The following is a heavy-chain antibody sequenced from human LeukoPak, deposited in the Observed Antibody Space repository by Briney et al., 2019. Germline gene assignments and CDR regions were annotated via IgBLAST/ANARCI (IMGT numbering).Heavy chain of an antibody. J-gene: IGHJ3*02. D-gene: IGHD1-26*01. CDR3: ARDSDQWELQPNIFDI. Sequence: GASVKVSCKASGGTFSSYAISWVRQAPGQGLEWMGGIIPIFGTANYAQKFQGRVTITADESTSTAYMELSSLRSDDTAVYYCARDSDQWELQPNIFDIWGQGTMITVSS. CDR1: GGTFSSYA. V-gene: IGHV1-69*13. CDR2: IIPIFGTA.